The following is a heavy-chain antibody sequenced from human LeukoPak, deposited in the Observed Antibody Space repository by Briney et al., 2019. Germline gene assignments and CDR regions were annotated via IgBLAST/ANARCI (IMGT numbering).Heavy chain of an antibody. V-gene: IGHV4-38-2*02. CDR3: ARVARSSFS. D-gene: IGHD6-13*01. CDR1: GYSISSGYY. CDR2: IYYSGST. J-gene: IGHJ4*02. Sequence: SETLSLTCTVSGYSISSGYYWGWIRQPPGKGLEWIGSIYYSGSTYYNPSLKSRVTISLDTSKNQFSLKLSSVTAADTAVYYCARVARSSFSWGQGALVTVSS.